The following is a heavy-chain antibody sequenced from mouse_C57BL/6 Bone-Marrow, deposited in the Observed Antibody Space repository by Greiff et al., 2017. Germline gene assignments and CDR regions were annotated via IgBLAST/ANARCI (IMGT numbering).Heavy chain of an antibody. D-gene: IGHD2-5*01. J-gene: IGHJ1*03. CDR3: ARPYYSNYWYFEV. Sequence: QVQLQQPGAELVKPGASVKMSCKASGYTFTSYWITWVKQRPGQGLEWIGDIYPGSGSTYYNGKFKSKATLTVDTSSSTAYMQLSSLTSEDSAVYYCARPYYSNYWYFEVCGTGTTVTVSS. V-gene: IGHV1-55*01. CDR2: IYPGSGST. CDR1: GYTFTSYW.